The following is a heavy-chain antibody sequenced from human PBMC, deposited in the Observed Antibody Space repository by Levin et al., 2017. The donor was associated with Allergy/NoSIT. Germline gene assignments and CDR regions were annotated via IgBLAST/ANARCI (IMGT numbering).Heavy chain of an antibody. CDR1: GFTIDHYG. Sequence: PGGSLRLSCAASGFTIDHYGMSWVRQAPGKGLEWVSGINWNGGSTSYADSVQGRFTISRDNAKHSLYLQMNSLTAEDTAFYYCARDMFLGGGPGDYGPFDPWGQGTLVTVSS. CDR3: ARDMFLGGGPGDYGPFDP. V-gene: IGHV3-20*04. CDR2: INWNGGST. J-gene: IGHJ5*02. D-gene: IGHD3-10*02.